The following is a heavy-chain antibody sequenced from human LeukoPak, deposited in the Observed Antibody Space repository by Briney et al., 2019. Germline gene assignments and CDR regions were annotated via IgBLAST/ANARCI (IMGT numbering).Heavy chain of an antibody. CDR3: AKDLNTIAAGDY. CDR1: GFTFSSFA. Sequence: GRSLRLSCAASGFTFSSFAMHWVRQAPGKGLEWVAFISSDGSTTYYAASLKGRFTISRDNSKKTLYLQMNTLTAADTTVYYCAKDLNTIAAGDYWGQGTLVTVSS. J-gene: IGHJ4*02. D-gene: IGHD6-13*01. V-gene: IGHV3-30*04. CDR2: ISSDGSTT.